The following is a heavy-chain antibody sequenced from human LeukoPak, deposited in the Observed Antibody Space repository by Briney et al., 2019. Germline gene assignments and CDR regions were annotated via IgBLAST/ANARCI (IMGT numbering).Heavy chain of an antibody. J-gene: IGHJ6*03. V-gene: IGHV1-18*01. CDR2: ISAYNGNT. CDR1: GYTLNTYG. CDR3: ARGGIPPHYYMDV. Sequence: ASVKVSCKASGYTLNTYGISWVRQAPGQGLEWMGSISAYNGNTNYAQKLQGRVTLTTDTSTGTAYLELRSLRSDDTAVYYCARGGIPPHYYMDVWGKGTTVTVSS. D-gene: IGHD6-13*01.